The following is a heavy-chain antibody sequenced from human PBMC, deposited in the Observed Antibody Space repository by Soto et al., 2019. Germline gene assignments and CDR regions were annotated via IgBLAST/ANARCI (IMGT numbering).Heavy chain of an antibody. D-gene: IGHD2-21*02. CDR1: GDSISSPEHY. J-gene: IGHJ5*01. V-gene: IGHV4-30-4*01. Sequence: QVQLQESGPGLVKPSHTLSLTCTVSGDSISSPEHYWSWLRRAPGQGLELIGYVYYRGRIYYTPSFECRVSISIHTSKNQFSLRLTSVTAADSAVYFCASVTFTPNWCDSWGQGILVTVSS. CDR2: VYYRGRI. CDR3: ASVTFTPNWCDS.